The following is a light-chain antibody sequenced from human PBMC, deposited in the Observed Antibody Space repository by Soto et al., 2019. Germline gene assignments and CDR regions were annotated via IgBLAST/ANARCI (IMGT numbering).Light chain of an antibody. J-gene: IGKJ3*01. CDR2: DAS. V-gene: IGKV1-9*01. CDR1: QDISNS. Sequence: DIQMTQSPSSLSASVGDRVTITCQASQDISNSLGWYQQKPGKAPKLLIYDASTLETGVPSRFSGSGSGTEFTLTISSLQPEDFATYYCQQLNSYPLPFGPGTKVDIK. CDR3: QQLNSYPLP.